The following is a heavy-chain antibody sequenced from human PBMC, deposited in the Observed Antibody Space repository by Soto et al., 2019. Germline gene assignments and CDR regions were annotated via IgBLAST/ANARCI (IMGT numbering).Heavy chain of an antibody. D-gene: IGHD1-26*01. CDR3: AKQESGSYFDY. Sequence: LRLSCAVSGFTFSNYGMHWVRQAPGEGLQWVAVISYDGRDEHYADSVKGRFIVSRDNSKNTVYLQMNSLRPEDTAVYSCAKQESGSYFDYWGHGTLVTVSS. V-gene: IGHV3-30*18. J-gene: IGHJ4*01. CDR2: ISYDGRDE. CDR1: GFTFSNYG.